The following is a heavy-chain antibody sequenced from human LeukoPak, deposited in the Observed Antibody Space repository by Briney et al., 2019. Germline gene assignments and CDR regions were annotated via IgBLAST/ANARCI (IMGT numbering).Heavy chain of an antibody. J-gene: IGHJ5*02. Sequence: SETLSLTCTVSGGYINTSGHYWGWIRQPPGKGLEWIGSVYYTGVTSTNPFFRSRMSISVDTSKNQFSLNLTSVTAADAAVYYYARERSSSGGHNWFDPWGQGTLVTVSS. CDR1: GGYINTSGHY. D-gene: IGHD4-23*01. V-gene: IGHV4-39*07. CDR2: VYYTGVT. CDR3: ARERSSSGGHNWFDP.